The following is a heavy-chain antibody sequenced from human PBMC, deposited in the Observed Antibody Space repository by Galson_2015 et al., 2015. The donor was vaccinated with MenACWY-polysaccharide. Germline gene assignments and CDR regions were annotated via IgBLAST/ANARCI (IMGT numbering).Heavy chain of an antibody. Sequence: SLRLSCAASGFTFSTYEMNWVRQSPEKGLQWIAYISGGGALVHSTDSVKGRFPIFRDNAKDSLYLEMNSLTAEDTGLYYCARDRGSYDAYDIWGQGTVVTVSS. V-gene: IGHV3-48*03. J-gene: IGHJ3*02. CDR2: ISGGGALV. D-gene: IGHD5-18*01. CDR1: GFTFSTYE. CDR3: ARDRGSYDAYDI.